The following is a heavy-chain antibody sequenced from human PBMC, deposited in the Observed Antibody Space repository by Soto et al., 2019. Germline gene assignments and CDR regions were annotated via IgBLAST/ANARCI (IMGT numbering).Heavy chain of an antibody. V-gene: IGHV4-31*03. CDR1: GGTITTGGHF. CDR2: IYSSGTT. CDR3: ARVVSGSYLDY. D-gene: IGHD1-26*01. J-gene: IGHJ4*02. Sequence: QVQLQESGPGLVKASQTLSLTCTVSGGTITTGGHFWSWIRQYPGKGLEWIGSIYSSGTTNYNPSLKSRVTTSMDTSKIQFTLNLTSVTAAYTAVYYCARVVSGSYLDYWGQGTLVTVSS.